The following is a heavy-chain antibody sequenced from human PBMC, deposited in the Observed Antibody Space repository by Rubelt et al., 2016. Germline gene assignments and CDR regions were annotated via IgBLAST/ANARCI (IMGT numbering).Heavy chain of an antibody. V-gene: IGHV3-23*04. CDR3: AKSMAYTALFQI. J-gene: IGHJ3*02. CDR1: GFTVSVNY. Sequence: EVQLVESGVGLIQPGGSLRLSCAVSGFTVSVNYMSWVRQAPGKGLEWVSAIGGSGGDKYYADSVQCRFTISRDNSKNTLYLQMNSLGAEDTAVYYCAKSMAYTALFQIWGQGTMVTVSS. D-gene: IGHD4-11*01. CDR2: IGGSGGDK.